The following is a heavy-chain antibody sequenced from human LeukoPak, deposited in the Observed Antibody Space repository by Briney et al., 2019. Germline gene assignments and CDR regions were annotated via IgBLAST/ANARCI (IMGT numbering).Heavy chain of an antibody. V-gene: IGHV1-2*04. Sequence: ASVKVSCKASGYTVTRYYVHGVRQAPGQGREGMGWIKPNSGGTKYAQKFQGWVTMNRETSISTAYMELSRLRSDDTAVYYCAREEAGDFDYWGQGTLVTVSS. J-gene: IGHJ4*02. CDR3: AREEAGDFDY. CDR2: IKPNSGGT. CDR1: GYTVTRYY. D-gene: IGHD7-27*01.